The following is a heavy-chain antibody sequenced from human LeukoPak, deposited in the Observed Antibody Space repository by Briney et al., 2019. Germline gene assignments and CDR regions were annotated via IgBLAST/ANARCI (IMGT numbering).Heavy chain of an antibody. Sequence: PSETLSLTCTVAGGSISSGGYYWNWVRQHPGKGLEGIGYIYYSGNTYYNPSLKSRVTISLDTSKNQFSLKLSSVTAADTAVYYCARDRCSSSSCYSDYYYGMDLWGQGTTVTVSS. CDR2: IYYSGNT. D-gene: IGHD2-2*02. CDR3: ARDRCSSSSCYSDYYYGMDL. CDR1: GGSISSGGYY. J-gene: IGHJ6*02. V-gene: IGHV4-31*03.